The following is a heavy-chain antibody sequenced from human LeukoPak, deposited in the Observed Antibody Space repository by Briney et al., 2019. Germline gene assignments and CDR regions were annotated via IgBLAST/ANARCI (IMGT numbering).Heavy chain of an antibody. Sequence: GASVKVSCKASGYTFTSYGISWVRQAPGQGLEWMGWISAYNGNTNYAQKLQGRVTMTQDTSTSTAYMELRSLRSDGTAVYYCVRDLGVDTTMIFFDYWGQGTLVTVSS. CDR1: GYTFTSYG. CDR2: ISAYNGNT. V-gene: IGHV1-18*04. CDR3: VRDLGVDTTMIFFDY. D-gene: IGHD5-18*01. J-gene: IGHJ4*02.